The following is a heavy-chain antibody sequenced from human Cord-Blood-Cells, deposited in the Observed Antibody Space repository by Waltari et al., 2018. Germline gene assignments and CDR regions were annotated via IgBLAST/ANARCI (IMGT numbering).Heavy chain of an antibody. CDR2: IYPGDSDT. Sequence: EVQLVQSGAEVKKPGESLKISCKGSGYSFSSYWIGWVRQMPGKGLEWMGIIYPGDSDTRYSPSFQGQVTISADKSISTAYLQWSSLKASDTAMYYCARHAPYYYYYYYMDVWGKGTTVTVSS. CDR1: GYSFSSYW. J-gene: IGHJ6*03. CDR3: ARHAPYYYYYYYMDV. V-gene: IGHV5-51*01.